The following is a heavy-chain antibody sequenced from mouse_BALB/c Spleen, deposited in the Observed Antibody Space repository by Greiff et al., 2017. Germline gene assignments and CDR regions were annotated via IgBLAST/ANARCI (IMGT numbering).Heavy chain of an antibody. D-gene: IGHD1-2*01. CDR2: IRSKSNNYAT. CDR1: GFTFNTYA. Sequence: EVQLQQSGGGLVQPKGSLKLSCAASGFTFNTYAMNWVRQAPGKGLEWVARIRSKSNNYATYYADSVKDRFTISRDDSQSMLYLQMNNLKTEDTAMYYCVRQRNGPLFDYWGQGTTLTVSS. CDR3: VRQRNGPLFDY. J-gene: IGHJ2*01. V-gene: IGHV10-1*02.